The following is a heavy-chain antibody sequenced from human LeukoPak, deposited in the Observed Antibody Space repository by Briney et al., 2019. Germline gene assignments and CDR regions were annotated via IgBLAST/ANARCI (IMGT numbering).Heavy chain of an antibody. V-gene: IGHV6-1*01. Sequence: SQTLSLTCAISGDSVSSNTAAWNCIRQSPSRGLEWLGRTYYRSKWYYDYAVAVNSRMTIYTDTSKNQFSLQLNSVTPEDTAVYYCARGGSGWSVSLFDPWGQGTLVTVSS. J-gene: IGHJ5*02. CDR3: ARGGSGWSVSLFDP. CDR2: TYYRSKWYY. D-gene: IGHD6-13*01. CDR1: GDSVSSNTAA.